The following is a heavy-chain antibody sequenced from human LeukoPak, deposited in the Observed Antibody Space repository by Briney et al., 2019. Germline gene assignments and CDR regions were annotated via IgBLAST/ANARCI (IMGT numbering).Heavy chain of an antibody. V-gene: IGHV3-74*01. Sequence: PGGSLRLSCETAGFTFSSYVMHWVRRTPGKGLVWVSRISHDGIISYADSVKGRFTISRDNAKNTLILQMNSLRVEDTAVYYCGRGNSGSPETPDYWGQGTLVTVSS. CDR2: ISHDGII. J-gene: IGHJ4*02. CDR3: GRGNSGSPETPDY. D-gene: IGHD1-26*01. CDR1: GFTFSSYV.